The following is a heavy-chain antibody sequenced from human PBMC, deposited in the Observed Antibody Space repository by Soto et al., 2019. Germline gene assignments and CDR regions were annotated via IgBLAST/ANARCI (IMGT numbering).Heavy chain of an antibody. CDR2: ISGDGA. CDR3: AKLQRRDIQQWLQAFNV. D-gene: IGHD6-19*01. Sequence: VQLVESGGGLVRSGRSLRLSCGASGFDFSDFAMSWIRQAPGKGLEWVSTISGDGADIYADSVKGRFTVSRDNSKNLLYLQMNSLRVDDAATYYCAKLQRRDIQQWLQAFNVWGQGTRVTVSA. V-gene: IGHV3-23*04. J-gene: IGHJ3*01. CDR1: GFDFSDFA.